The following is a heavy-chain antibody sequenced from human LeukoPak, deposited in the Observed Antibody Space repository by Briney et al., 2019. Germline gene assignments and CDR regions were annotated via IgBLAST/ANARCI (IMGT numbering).Heavy chain of an antibody. CDR1: GFTFSSYG. CDR2: IWYDGSNK. Sequence: GGSLRLSCAASGFTFSSYGMHWVRQAPGKGLEWVAVIWYDGSNKYYADSVKGRFTISRDNSKNTLYLQMNSLRAEDTAVYYCARSHDYGAVNWFDPWGQGTLVTVSS. J-gene: IGHJ5*02. V-gene: IGHV3-33*08. CDR3: ARSHDYGAVNWFDP. D-gene: IGHD4-17*01.